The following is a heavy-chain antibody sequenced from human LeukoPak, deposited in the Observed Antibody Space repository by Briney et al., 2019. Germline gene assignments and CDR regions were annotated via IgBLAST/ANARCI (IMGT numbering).Heavy chain of an antibody. CDR1: GGSISNYY. CDR3: ARGAQWLDY. Sequence: SETLSLTCTVSGGSISNYYWSWIRQPPGKGLEWIGYIYYSGSTNYNPPLKSRVTISVDTSKNQFSLKLSSVTAADTAVYYCARGAQWLDYWGQGTLVTVSS. CDR2: IYYSGST. D-gene: IGHD3-22*01. V-gene: IGHV4-59*08. J-gene: IGHJ4*02.